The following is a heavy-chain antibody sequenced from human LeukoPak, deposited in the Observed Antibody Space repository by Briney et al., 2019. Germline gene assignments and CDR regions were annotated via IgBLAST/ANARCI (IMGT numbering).Heavy chain of an antibody. V-gene: IGHV3-66*01. J-gene: IGHJ4*02. Sequence: AGGSLRLSCAASGFTVSSNYMSWVRQAPGRGLEWVSVIYSGGGTYYADSVKGRFTISRDNSKNTLYLQMNSLRAEDTAVYYCAKSVDYYDSSSPGDWGQGTLVTVSS. CDR1: GFTVSSNY. D-gene: IGHD3-22*01. CDR3: AKSVDYYDSSSPGD. CDR2: IYSGGGT.